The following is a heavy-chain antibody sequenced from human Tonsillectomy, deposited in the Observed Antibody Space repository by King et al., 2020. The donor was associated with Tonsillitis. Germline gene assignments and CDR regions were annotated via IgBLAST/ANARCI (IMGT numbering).Heavy chain of an antibody. CDR1: GFTFSSYA. CDR3: AKRFGANSGAFDY. D-gene: IGHD4/OR15-4a*01. Sequence: EVQLVESGGGLVQPGESLRLSCAASGFTFSSYAMSWVRQAPGKGLELVSGISNIDEITYYTDSVKGRFTISRDISKNTLYLLMTSLRDEDTAVYYCAKRFGANSGAFDYWGQGTLVSVSS. V-gene: IGHV3-23*04. J-gene: IGHJ4*02. CDR2: ISNIDEIT.